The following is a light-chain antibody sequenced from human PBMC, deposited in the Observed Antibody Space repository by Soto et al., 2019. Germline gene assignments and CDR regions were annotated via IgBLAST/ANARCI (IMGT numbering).Light chain of an antibody. CDR2: AAS. J-gene: IGKJ4*01. CDR1: QGISSY. Sequence: DIHMTQSPSSLSASVGDRVTITCRSSQGISSYLNGYEQKPGKAPKLLIYAASSLQSGVPSRSSASGSGTDFTLTISSLQHEDFATSYCQQSSSPPLTFGGGTKLDI. CDR3: QQSSSPPLT. V-gene: IGKV1-39*01.